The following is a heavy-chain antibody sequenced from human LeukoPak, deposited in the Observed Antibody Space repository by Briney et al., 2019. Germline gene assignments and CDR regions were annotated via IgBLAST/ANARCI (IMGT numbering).Heavy chain of an antibody. CDR3: ASGLSDYYDSSADY. J-gene: IGHJ4*02. CDR2: ISSSSSTI. CDR1: GFTFSS. Sequence: PGGSLRLSCAASGFTFSSMNWVRQAPGKGLEWVSYISSSSSTIYYADSVKGRFTISRDNAKNSLYLQMNSLRAEDTAVYYCASGLSDYYDSSADYWGQGTLVTVSS. D-gene: IGHD3-22*01. V-gene: IGHV3-48*01.